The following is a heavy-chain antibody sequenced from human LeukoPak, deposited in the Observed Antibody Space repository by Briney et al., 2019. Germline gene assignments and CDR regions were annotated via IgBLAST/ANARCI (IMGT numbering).Heavy chain of an antibody. J-gene: IGHJ4*02. Sequence: GGSLRLSCAASGFTFSSYAMSWVRQAPGKGLEWVSAISGSGGSTYYADSVKGRFTISRDNSKNTLYLQMNSLRAEDTAVYYCAKALTSSSWCGHDYWGQGTLVTVSS. V-gene: IGHV3-23*01. CDR1: GFTFSSYA. CDR2: ISGSGGST. D-gene: IGHD6-13*01. CDR3: AKALTSSSWCGHDY.